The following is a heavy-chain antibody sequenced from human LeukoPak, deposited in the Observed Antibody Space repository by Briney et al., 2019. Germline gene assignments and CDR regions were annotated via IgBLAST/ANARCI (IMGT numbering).Heavy chain of an antibody. CDR1: GFTFSSYS. Sequence: GGSLRLSCAASGFTFSSYSMMWVRQAPGKGLEWVSYISSSSTTIHYADSVKGRFTISRDNAKNSLYLQMNSLRAEDTAVYYCARDRGEWEFDYWGQGTLVTVSS. CDR3: ARDRGEWEFDY. J-gene: IGHJ4*02. V-gene: IGHV3-48*01. CDR2: ISSSSTTI. D-gene: IGHD1-26*01.